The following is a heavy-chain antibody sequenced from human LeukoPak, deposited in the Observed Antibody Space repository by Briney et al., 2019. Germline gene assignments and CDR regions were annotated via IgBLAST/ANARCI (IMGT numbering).Heavy chain of an antibody. Sequence: GGSLRLSCAASGFTFSSYWMSWVRQAPGKGLEWVANIKQDGSEKYYVDSVKGRFTISRDNAKNSLYLQMNSLRAEDTAVYYCARGVYSYGYGVFDYWGQGTLVTVSS. J-gene: IGHJ4*02. V-gene: IGHV3-7*01. D-gene: IGHD5-18*01. CDR1: GFTFSSYW. CDR2: IKQDGSEK. CDR3: ARGVYSYGYGVFDY.